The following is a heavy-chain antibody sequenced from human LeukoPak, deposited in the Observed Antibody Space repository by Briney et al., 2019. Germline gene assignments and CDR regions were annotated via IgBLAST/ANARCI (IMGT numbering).Heavy chain of an antibody. J-gene: IGHJ3*02. CDR2: ISYDGSNK. D-gene: IGHD3-22*01. CDR1: GFTFSSYA. CDR3: ASLYYYDSSGPPDAFDI. V-gene: IGHV3-30-3*01. Sequence: AGGSLRLSCAASGFTFSSYAMHWVRQAPGKGLEWVAVISYDGSNKYYADSMKGRFTISRDNSKNTLYLQMNSLRAEDTAVYYCASLYYYDSSGPPDAFDIWGQGTMVTVSS.